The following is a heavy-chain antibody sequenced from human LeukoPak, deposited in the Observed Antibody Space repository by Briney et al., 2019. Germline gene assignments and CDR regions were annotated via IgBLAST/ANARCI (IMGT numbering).Heavy chain of an antibody. CDR2: INHSGST. D-gene: IGHD3-9*01. CDR1: GGSFSGYY. V-gene: IGHV4-34*01. Sequence: SETLSLTCAVYGGSFSGYYWSWIRQPPGKGLEWIGEINHSGSTNYNPSLKSRVTISVDTSKNQFSPKLSSVTAADTAVYYCAKLRYFDWSYDYWGQGTLVTVSS. CDR3: AKLRYFDWSYDY. J-gene: IGHJ4*02.